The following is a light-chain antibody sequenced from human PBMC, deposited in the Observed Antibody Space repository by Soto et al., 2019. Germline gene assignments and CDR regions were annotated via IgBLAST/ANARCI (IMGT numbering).Light chain of an antibody. CDR3: QTWDSSTVV. V-gene: IGLV3-1*01. CDR1: KLGNKY. CDR2: QDN. Sequence: SYELTQPPSVSVSPGQTASITCSGDKLGNKYASWYQQKPGQSPVVVIYQDNKRPSGIPERFSGSNSANTATLTISGTQTMDEADYYCQTWDSSTVVFGGGTQLTVL. J-gene: IGLJ2*01.